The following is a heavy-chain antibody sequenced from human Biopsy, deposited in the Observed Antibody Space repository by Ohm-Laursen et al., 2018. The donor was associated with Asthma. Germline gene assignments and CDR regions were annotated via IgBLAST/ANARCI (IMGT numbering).Heavy chain of an antibody. V-gene: IGHV3-11*01. CDR3: ARDNHDYYYYGMDL. CDR2: ISSGGRTI. Sequence: SLRLSCTASGFSFRDYYMSWIRQAPGKGLEWISYISSGGRTIYCADSVKGRFTISRDNAQNLLYLQMSSLRTEDTAVYYCARDNHDYYYYGMDLWGQGTSVTVSS. D-gene: IGHD1-14*01. J-gene: IGHJ6*02. CDR1: GFSFRDYY.